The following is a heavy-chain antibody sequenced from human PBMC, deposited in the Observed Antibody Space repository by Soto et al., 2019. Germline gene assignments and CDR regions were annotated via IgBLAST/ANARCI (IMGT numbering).Heavy chain of an antibody. CDR1: GYTFTSYD. D-gene: IGHD5-18*01. V-gene: IGHV1-8*01. Sequence: QVQLVQSGAEVKKPGASVKVSCKASGYTFTSYDINWVRQATGQGLEWMGWMNPNSGNTGYAQKFQVRVTMTRNTSISTAYKELRSLRSEDTAVYYCARGRIQLWSAAEYFQHWGQGTLVTVSS. CDR2: MNPNSGNT. J-gene: IGHJ1*01. CDR3: ARGRIQLWSAAEYFQH.